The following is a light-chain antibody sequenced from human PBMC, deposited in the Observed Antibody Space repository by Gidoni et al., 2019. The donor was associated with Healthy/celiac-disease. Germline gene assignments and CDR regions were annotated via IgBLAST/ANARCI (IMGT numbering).Light chain of an antibody. CDR3: MQALQTPLT. CDR1: QSLLHSNGYNY. J-gene: IGKJ3*01. V-gene: IGKV2-28*01. CDR2: LGS. Sequence: IVMTQSPLSLPVTPGAPASISCRSSQSLLHSNGYNYLDWYLQKPGQSPQLLIYLGSNRAAGVPDRFSGSGSGTDFTLKISRVEAEDVGVYYCMQALQTPLTFGPXTKVDIK.